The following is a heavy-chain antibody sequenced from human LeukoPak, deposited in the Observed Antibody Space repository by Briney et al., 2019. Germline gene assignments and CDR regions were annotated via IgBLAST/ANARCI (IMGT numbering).Heavy chain of an antibody. CDR3: ARTRLGCSGGSCYPDY. D-gene: IGHD2-15*01. CDR1: GYTFTSYG. CDR2: ISAYNGNI. J-gene: IGHJ4*02. V-gene: IGHV1-18*01. Sequence: ASVKVSCKASGYTFTSYGISWVRQAPGQGLEWMGWISAYNGNINYAQKLQGRVTMTTDTSTSTAYMELRSLRSDDTAVYYCARTRLGCSGGSCYPDYWGQGTLVTVSS.